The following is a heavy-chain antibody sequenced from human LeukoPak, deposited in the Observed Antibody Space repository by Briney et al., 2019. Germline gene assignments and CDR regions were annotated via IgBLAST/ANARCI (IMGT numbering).Heavy chain of an antibody. CDR2: IYYTGST. J-gene: IGHJ5*02. CDR1: GGSLRNYY. D-gene: IGHD3-16*01. Sequence: SETLSLTCTVSGGSLRNYYWSWIRQPPGKGLEWIGYIYYTGSTNYNPSLKSRVTLSVDTSKNQFSLKLTSVTAADTAVYYCARVKGGFDPWGQGTLVTVSS. CDR3: ARVKGGFDP. V-gene: IGHV4-59*01.